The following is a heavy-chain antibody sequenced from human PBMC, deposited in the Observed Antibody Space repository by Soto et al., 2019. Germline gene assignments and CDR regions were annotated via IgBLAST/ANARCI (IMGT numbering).Heavy chain of an antibody. V-gene: IGHV4-59*08. CDR3: ARHRYDYGDFYFDY. CDR2: IYYSGST. Sequence: SETLSLTCTVSGGSISSYYWSWIRQPPGKGLEWIGYIYYSGSTNYNPSLKSRVTISVDTSKNQFSLKLSSVTAADTAVYYCARHRYDYGDFYFDYWGQGTLVTVSS. CDR1: GGSISSYY. D-gene: IGHD4-17*01. J-gene: IGHJ4*02.